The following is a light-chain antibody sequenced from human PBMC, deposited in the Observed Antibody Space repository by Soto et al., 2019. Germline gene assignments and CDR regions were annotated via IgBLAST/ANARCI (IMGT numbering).Light chain of an antibody. CDR2: GAS. CDR1: QGIXSSY. J-gene: IGKJ5*01. V-gene: IGKV3-20*01. Sequence: IGLTQWACTLSLSPGERATLSCRASQGIXSSYLAWYQQKPGQAPSLRXDGASSRATGSPDRLSGSGSGTDFTLTISRPEPEDFAVYYCQQYGSASITFGQGTRLEIK. CDR3: QQYGSASIT.